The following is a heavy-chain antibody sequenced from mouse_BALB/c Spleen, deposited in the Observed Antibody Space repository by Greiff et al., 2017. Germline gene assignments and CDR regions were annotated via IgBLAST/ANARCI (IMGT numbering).Heavy chain of an antibody. J-gene: IGHJ3*01. CDR2: ISSGGST. CDR3: AREGLLRTWFAY. D-gene: IGHD1-1*01. Sequence: EVQLVESGGGLVKPGGSLKLSCAASGFTFSSYAMSWVRQTPEKRLEWVASISSGGSTYYPDSVKGRFTISRDNARNILYLQMSSLRSEDTAMYYCAREGLLRTWFAYWGQGTLVTVSA. V-gene: IGHV5-6-5*01. CDR1: GFTFSSYA.